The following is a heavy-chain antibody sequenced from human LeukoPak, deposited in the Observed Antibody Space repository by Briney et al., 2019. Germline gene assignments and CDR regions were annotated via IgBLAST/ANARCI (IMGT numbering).Heavy chain of an antibody. CDR3: ARHEGGNLDFDY. CDR2: IHYSGST. V-gene: IGHV4-59*08. D-gene: IGHD4-23*01. CDR1: GGSISSFF. Sequence: SETLSLTCTVSGGSISSFFWSWIRQPPGKGLEWIGYIHYSGSTNYNPSLESRVTISVDTSKNQFSLNLSSVAAADTAVYYCARHEGGNLDFDYWGQGTLVTVSS. J-gene: IGHJ4*02.